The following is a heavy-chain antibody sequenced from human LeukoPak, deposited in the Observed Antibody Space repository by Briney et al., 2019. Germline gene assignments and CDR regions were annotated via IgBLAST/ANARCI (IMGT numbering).Heavy chain of an antibody. Sequence: SETLSLTCTVSGGSISSYYWSWIRQPPGKGLKWIGYTYYSGYTTYSPSLRSRVTISVDTSKNQFSLKLRSVTAADTAVYYCARISSSNWYNERGAFDVWGQGTMVTVSS. V-gene: IGHV4-59*01. CDR3: ARISSSNWYNERGAFDV. D-gene: IGHD6-13*01. CDR2: TYYSGYT. CDR1: GGSISSYY. J-gene: IGHJ3*01.